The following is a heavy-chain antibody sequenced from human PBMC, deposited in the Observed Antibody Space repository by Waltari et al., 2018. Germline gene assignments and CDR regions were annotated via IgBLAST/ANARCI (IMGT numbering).Heavy chain of an antibody. V-gene: IGHV1-2*02. D-gene: IGHD3-3*01. Sequence: QVQLVQSGAEVKKPGASVKVSCKASGYTFTVYYMHWVLQAPGQGLEWMGWINPNSGGTNYAQKFQGRVTMTRDTSISTAYMELSRLRSDDTAVYYCARDKKRIFGVVSNWFDPWGQGTLVTVSS. J-gene: IGHJ5*02. CDR3: ARDKKRIFGVVSNWFDP. CDR2: INPNSGGT. CDR1: GYTFTVYY.